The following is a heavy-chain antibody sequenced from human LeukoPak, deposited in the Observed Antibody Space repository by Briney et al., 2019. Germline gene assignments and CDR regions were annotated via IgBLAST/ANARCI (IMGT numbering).Heavy chain of an antibody. CDR1: GFTFSNYA. J-gene: IGHJ6*02. CDR2: VSDCGSDT. D-gene: IGHD3-10*01. V-gene: IGHV3-23*01. Sequence: GWSLRLSCAASGFTFSNYAMSWVRQAPREGLEWVSTVSDCGSDTYYADSVKGRFTISRDNSKNPLYLQMTSLRAEDTAIYYCAKVPYSDYGSGRPPFMDVWGQGTTVAVSS. CDR3: AKVPYSDYGSGRPPFMDV.